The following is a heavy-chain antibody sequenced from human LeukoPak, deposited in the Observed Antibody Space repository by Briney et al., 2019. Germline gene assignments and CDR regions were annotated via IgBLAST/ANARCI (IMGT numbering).Heavy chain of an antibody. J-gene: IGHJ5*02. CDR1: GGSFSGYY. CDR2: INHSGST. D-gene: IGHD2-21*02. V-gene: IGHV4-34*01. Sequence: PSETLSLTCAVYGGSFSGYYWSWIRQPPGKGLEWIGEINHSGSTNYNPSLKSRVTISVDTSKNQFSLKLSSVTAADTAVYYCAIVVVVVTAIRLRWFDPWGQGTLVTVSS. CDR3: AIVVVVVTAIRLRWFDP.